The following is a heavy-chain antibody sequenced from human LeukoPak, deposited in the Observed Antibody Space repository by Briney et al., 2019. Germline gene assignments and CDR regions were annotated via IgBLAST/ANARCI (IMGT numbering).Heavy chain of an antibody. CDR3: GIHHHHWNWGE. CDR2: IYYDGST. Sequence: SETLSLICTVSGGSMTIRSFYWGWIRQPPGKGLEWIGSIYYDGSTYYNPSLKSRVTISVDTSKNQFSLNLTSVTAADTAVIYCGIHHHHWNWGEWGQGTLVTVSS. V-gene: IGHV4-39*01. D-gene: IGHD1-7*01. CDR1: GGSMTIRSFY. J-gene: IGHJ4*02.